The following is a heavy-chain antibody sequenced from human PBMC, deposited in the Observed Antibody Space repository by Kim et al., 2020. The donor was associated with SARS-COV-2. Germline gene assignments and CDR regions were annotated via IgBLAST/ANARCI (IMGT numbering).Heavy chain of an antibody. J-gene: IGHJ4*02. CDR1: GGSISSYY. Sequence: SETLSLTCTVSGGSISSYYCSWIRQPPGKGLEWIGYIYYSGSTNYNPSLKSRVTISVDTSKNQFSLKLTSVTAADTAVYYCARHSRPTMVRGVIISYFDYWGQGIQVTVSS. CDR3: ARHSRPTMVRGVIISYFDY. D-gene: IGHD3-10*01. V-gene: IGHV4-59*08. CDR2: IYYSGST.